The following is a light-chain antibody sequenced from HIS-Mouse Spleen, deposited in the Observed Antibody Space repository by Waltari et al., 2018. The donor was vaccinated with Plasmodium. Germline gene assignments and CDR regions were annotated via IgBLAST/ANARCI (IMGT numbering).Light chain of an antibody. CDR1: QDISNY. J-gene: IGKJ3*01. CDR2: DAS. CDR3: QQYDNLPPLFT. Sequence: DIQMTQSPSSLSASVGARVTITCQASQDISNYLNWYQQKPGKDPKLLIYDASNLETGVPSRFSGSGSGTDFTFTISSLQPEDIATYYCQQYDNLPPLFTFGPGTKVDIK. V-gene: IGKV1-33*01.